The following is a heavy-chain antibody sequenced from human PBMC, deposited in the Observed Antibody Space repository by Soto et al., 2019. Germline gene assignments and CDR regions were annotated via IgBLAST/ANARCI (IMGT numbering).Heavy chain of an antibody. CDR2: ISGSSSYI. Sequence: PGGSLRLSCAASGFTFSSYSMNWVRQAPGKGLEWVSSISGSSSYIYYADSVKGRFTISRDNAKNSLYLQMNSLRAEDTAVYYCARDRDYYDFWSGRSPLDYYYMDVWGKGTTVTVSS. CDR3: ARDRDYYDFWSGRSPLDYYYMDV. J-gene: IGHJ6*03. D-gene: IGHD3-3*01. CDR1: GFTFSSYS. V-gene: IGHV3-21*01.